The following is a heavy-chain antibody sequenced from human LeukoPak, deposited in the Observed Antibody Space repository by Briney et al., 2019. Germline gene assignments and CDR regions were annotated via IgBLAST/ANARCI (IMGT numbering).Heavy chain of an antibody. V-gene: IGHV4-59*12. J-gene: IGHJ6*03. D-gene: IGHD4-23*01. Sequence: SETLSLTCTVSGGSISSYYWTWIRQPPGKGLEWIGYIYYSGSTNYNPSLKSRVTISVDTSKNQFSLKLSSVTAADTAVYYCAREGTTVVTPGWYYYYYMDVWGKGTTVTVSS. CDR1: GGSISSYY. CDR3: AREGTTVVTPGWYYYYYMDV. CDR2: IYYSGST.